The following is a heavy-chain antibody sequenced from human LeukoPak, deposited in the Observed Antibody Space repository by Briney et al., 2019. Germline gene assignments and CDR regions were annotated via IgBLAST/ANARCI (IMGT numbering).Heavy chain of an antibody. CDR2: ISSSSSYI. J-gene: IGHJ4*02. CDR1: GSTFSSYS. D-gene: IGHD1-1*01. V-gene: IGHV3-21*01. CDR3: ARESTTGTTLEYYFDY. Sequence: PGGSLRLSCAASGSTFSSYSMNWVRQAPGKGLEWVSSISSSSSYIYYADSVKGRFTISRDNAKNSLYLQMNSLRAEDTAVYYCARESTTGTTLEYYFDYWGQGTLVTVSS.